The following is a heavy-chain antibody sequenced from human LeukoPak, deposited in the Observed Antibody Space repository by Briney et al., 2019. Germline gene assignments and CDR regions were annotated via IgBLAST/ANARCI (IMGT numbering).Heavy chain of an antibody. Sequence: GESLKISCKGSGYSFITYWISWVRQMPGKGLEWMGRIDPSDSYTNYSPSFQGHVTISADKSISTAYLQWSSLKASDTAMYYCARVAGSTSYREFDYWGQGTLVTVSS. V-gene: IGHV5-10-1*01. CDR3: ARVAGSTSYREFDY. J-gene: IGHJ4*02. D-gene: IGHD2-2*01. CDR2: IDPSDSYT. CDR1: GYSFITYW.